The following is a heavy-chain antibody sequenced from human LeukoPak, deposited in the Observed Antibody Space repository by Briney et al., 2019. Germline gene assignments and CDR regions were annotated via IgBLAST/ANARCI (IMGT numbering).Heavy chain of an antibody. J-gene: IGHJ6*02. CDR2: IKQDGSEK. CDR1: GFTFSSYA. Sequence: GGSLRLSCAASGFTFSSYAMSWVRQAPGKGLEWVANIKQDGSEKYYVDSVKGRFTISRDNAKNSLYLQMNSLRAEDTAVYYCARPDLYCGGDCYSYSYYYGMDVWGQGTTVTVSS. CDR3: ARPDLYCGGDCYSYSYYYGMDV. V-gene: IGHV3-7*03. D-gene: IGHD2-21*02.